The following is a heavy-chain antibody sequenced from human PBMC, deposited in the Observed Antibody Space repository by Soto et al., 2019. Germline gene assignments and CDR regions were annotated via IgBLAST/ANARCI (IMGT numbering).Heavy chain of an antibody. D-gene: IGHD3-3*01. CDR1: GFTFSSYS. Sequence: SGGSLRLSCAASGFTFSSYSMNWVRQAPGKGLEWVSSISSSSSYIYYADSVKGRFTISRDNAKNSLYLQMNSLRAEDTAVYYCARDPGDFWSLDVWGKGTTVTVSS. CDR3: ARDPGDFWSLDV. CDR2: ISSSSSYI. J-gene: IGHJ6*04. V-gene: IGHV3-21*01.